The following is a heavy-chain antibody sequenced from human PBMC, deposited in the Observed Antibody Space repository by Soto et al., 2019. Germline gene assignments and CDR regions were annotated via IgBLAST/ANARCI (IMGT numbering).Heavy chain of an antibody. Sequence: ASVKVSCKASGYNFTSHYMHWVRQAPGQGLESMGIIYPRGGTTIYAQKFQGRVTMTRDTSTHTFYMELSSLRSEDTAIYYCARHFSWTYGMDVWGQGTTVTVSS. V-gene: IGHV1-46*03. CDR3: ARHFSWTYGMDV. J-gene: IGHJ6*02. CDR2: IYPRGGTT. D-gene: IGHD3-3*02. CDR1: GYNFTSHY.